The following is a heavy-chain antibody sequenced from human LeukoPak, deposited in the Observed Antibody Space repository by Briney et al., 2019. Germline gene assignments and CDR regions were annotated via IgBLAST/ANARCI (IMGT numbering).Heavy chain of an antibody. Sequence: SETLSLTCTVSGGSISDTNYYWAWIRQSPGKGLEWIGSIYYSGRTNNNPSLKSRVTLSIDTSENQLFLRLTSVTAADTAIYYCARQNSVGVATVLPYYFDYWGQGTLVTVSS. J-gene: IGHJ4*02. CDR1: GGSISDTNYY. D-gene: IGHD5-12*01. CDR3: ARQNSVGVATVLPYYFDY. CDR2: IYYSGRT. V-gene: IGHV4-39*07.